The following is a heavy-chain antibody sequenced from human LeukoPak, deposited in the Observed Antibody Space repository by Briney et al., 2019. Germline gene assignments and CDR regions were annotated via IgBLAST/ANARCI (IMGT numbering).Heavy chain of an antibody. V-gene: IGHV1-8*03. D-gene: IGHD5-18*01. CDR1: GYTFTGYY. J-gene: IGHJ6*03. Sequence: ASVKVSCKASGYTFTGYYMHWVRQATGQGLEWMGWMNPNSGNTGYAQKFQGRVTITRNTSISTAYMELSSLRSEDTAVYYCARAAMATYYYYMDVWGKGTTVTVSS. CDR2: MNPNSGNT. CDR3: ARAAMATYYYYMDV.